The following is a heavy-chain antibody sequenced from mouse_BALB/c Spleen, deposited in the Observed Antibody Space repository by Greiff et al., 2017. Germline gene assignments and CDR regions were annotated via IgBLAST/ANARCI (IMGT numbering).Heavy chain of an antibody. D-gene: IGHD1-1*02. J-gene: IGHJ2*01. Sequence: EVQGVESGGGLVKPGGSLKLSCAASGFTFSSYTMSWVRQTPEKRLEWVATISSGGSYTYYPDSVKGRFTISRDNAKNTLYLQMSSLKSEDTAMYYCTRGRYGYLDYWGQGTTLTVSS. CDR1: GFTFSSYT. CDR2: ISSGGSYT. CDR3: TRGRYGYLDY. V-gene: IGHV5-6-4*01.